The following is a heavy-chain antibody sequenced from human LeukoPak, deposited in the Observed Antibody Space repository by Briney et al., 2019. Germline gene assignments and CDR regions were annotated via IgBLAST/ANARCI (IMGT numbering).Heavy chain of an antibody. Sequence: ASLKVSCKTSGYTFTNFGISWVRQAPGQGLEWMGWISAYNGNTNYAQKLQGRVTMTTDTSTTTAYMELRSLRSDDTAVYYCARAHGYGSSGYSEAYFDYWGQGTLVTVSS. CDR3: ARAHGYGSSGYSEAYFDY. CDR2: ISAYNGNT. J-gene: IGHJ4*02. D-gene: IGHD3-22*01. V-gene: IGHV1-18*01. CDR1: GYTFTNFG.